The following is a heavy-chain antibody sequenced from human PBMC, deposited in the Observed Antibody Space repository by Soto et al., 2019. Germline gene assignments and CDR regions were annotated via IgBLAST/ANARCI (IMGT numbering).Heavy chain of an antibody. CDR3: ARDLLRPWYYYDSSGYCLDY. D-gene: IGHD3-22*01. J-gene: IGHJ4*02. CDR1: GYTLTELS. CDR2: FDPEDGET. Sequence: GASVKVTCKVSGYTLTELSMRWVRQAPGKGLEWVGGFDPEDGETIYAQKFQGRVTMTEDTSTDTAYMELSSLRSDDTAVYYCARDLLRPWYYYDSSGYCLDYWGQGTLVTVSS. V-gene: IGHV1-24*01.